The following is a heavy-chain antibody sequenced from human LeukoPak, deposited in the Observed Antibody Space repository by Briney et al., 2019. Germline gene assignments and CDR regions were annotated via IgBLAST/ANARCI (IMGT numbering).Heavy chain of an antibody. V-gene: IGHV3-30-3*01. CDR1: GFTFSSYA. J-gene: IGHJ4*02. D-gene: IGHD5-18*01. CDR2: ISYDGSNK. Sequence: QTGGSLRLSCAASGFTFSSYAMHWVRQAPGKGLEWVAVISYDGSNKYYADSVKGRFTISRDNSKNTLYLQMNSLRAEDTAVYYRARDIFGLYSYGLLAGPDYWGQGTLVTVSS. CDR3: ARDIFGLYSYGLLAGPDY.